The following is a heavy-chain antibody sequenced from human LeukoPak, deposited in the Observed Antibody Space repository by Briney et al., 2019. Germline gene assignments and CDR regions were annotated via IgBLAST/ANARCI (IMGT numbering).Heavy chain of an antibody. V-gene: IGHV1-69*02. J-gene: IGHJ4*02. CDR3: ARGDIAAAGTGGFDY. CDR2: IIPILGIA. CDR1: GGTFSSYT. Sequence: SVKVSCKASGGTFSSYTISWVRQAPGQGLEWMGRIIPILGIANYAQKFQGRVTITADKSTTTAYMELSSLRSEDTAVYYCARGDIAAAGTGGFDYWGQGTLVTVSS. D-gene: IGHD6-13*01.